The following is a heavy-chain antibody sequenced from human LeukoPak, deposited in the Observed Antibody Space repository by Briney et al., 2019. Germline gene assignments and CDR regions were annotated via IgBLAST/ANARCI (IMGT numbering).Heavy chain of an antibody. D-gene: IGHD2-2*01. CDR3: AREQDIVVVPAAGLPYYYYGMDV. Sequence: QTGGSLRLSCAASGFTFSSYAMNWVRQAPGKGLEWVSVISGSGGSTDYADSVKGRFTISRDNSKNTLYLQMNSLRAEDTAVYYCAREQDIVVVPAAGLPYYYYGMDVWGQGTTVTVSS. CDR1: GFTFSSYA. J-gene: IGHJ6*02. CDR2: ISGSGGST. V-gene: IGHV3-23*01.